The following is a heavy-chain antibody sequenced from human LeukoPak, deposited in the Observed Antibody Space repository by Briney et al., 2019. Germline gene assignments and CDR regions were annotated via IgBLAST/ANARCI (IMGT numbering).Heavy chain of an antibody. CDR3: AKDNGGYAFDY. CDR1: GFSFSGYV. Sequence: GGPLRLSCAASGFSFSGYVMHWVRQAPGKGLEWVAFIRGDGTQQYYADSVEGRFIISRDNSKNTVYLQMNSLRAEDTAVYYCAKDNGGYAFDYWGQGTLVTVSS. V-gene: IGHV3-30*02. D-gene: IGHD5-12*01. CDR2: IRGDGTQQ. J-gene: IGHJ4*02.